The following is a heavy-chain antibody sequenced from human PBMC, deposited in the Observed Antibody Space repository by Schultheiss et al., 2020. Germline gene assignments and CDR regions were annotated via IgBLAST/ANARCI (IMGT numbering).Heavy chain of an antibody. V-gene: IGHV3-11*01. CDR1: GFTFSDYY. CDR3: ARVAPCIVVSSYIDY. J-gene: IGHJ4*02. CDR2: ISSSGSTI. D-gene: IGHD2-15*01. Sequence: GGSLRLSCAASGFTFSDYYMSWIRQAPGKGLEWVSYISSSGSTIYYADSVKGRFTISRDNAKISLYLQMNSLRAEDTAVYYCARVAPCIVVSSYIDYWGKGTRVTVSS.